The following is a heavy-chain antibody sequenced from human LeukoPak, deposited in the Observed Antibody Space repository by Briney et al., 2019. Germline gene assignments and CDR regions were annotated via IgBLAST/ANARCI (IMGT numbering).Heavy chain of an antibody. Sequence: PSVTVSLTCAVSGYSISSGYYVGWIRQPPGKGLEWIGSIYHSGRTYYNPSLRSRVTISVDTSKNQFSLKLSSVTAADAAVYYCARRPLDRSRGYIFDCWGQGTLVTVSS. J-gene: IGHJ4*02. CDR3: ARRPLDRSRGYIFDC. D-gene: IGHD5-18*01. CDR1: GYSISSGYY. CDR2: IYHSGRT. V-gene: IGHV4-38-2*01.